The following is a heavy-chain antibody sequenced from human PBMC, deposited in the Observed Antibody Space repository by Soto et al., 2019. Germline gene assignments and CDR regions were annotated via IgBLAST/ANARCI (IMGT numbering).Heavy chain of an antibody. CDR2: IIPIFGTA. V-gene: IGHV1-69*06. CDR1: GGTFSSYA. CDR3: ASGRFSGSGGGYYYGMDV. Sequence: QVQLVQSGAEVKKPGSSVKVSCKASGGTFSSYAISWVRQAPGQGLEWMGGIIPIFGTANYAQKFQGRVTITADKSTSTAYMELSRLRSEDTAVYYCASGRFSGSGGGYYYGMDVWGQGTTVTVSS. J-gene: IGHJ6*02. D-gene: IGHD3-10*01.